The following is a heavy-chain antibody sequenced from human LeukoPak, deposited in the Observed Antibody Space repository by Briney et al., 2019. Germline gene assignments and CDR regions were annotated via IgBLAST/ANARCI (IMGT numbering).Heavy chain of an antibody. Sequence: GGSLKLSCAASGFTFSSYSMNWVRQAPGKGLEWVSSISSSSSYIYYADSVKGRFTISRDNAKNSLYLQMNSLRAEDTAVYYCASSIADYAVFDYWGQGTLVTVSS. CDR1: GFTFSSYS. J-gene: IGHJ4*02. V-gene: IGHV3-21*01. CDR3: ASSIADYAVFDY. CDR2: ISSSSSYI. D-gene: IGHD4-17*01.